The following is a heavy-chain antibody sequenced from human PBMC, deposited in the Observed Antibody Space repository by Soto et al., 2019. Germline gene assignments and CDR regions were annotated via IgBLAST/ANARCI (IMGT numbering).Heavy chain of an antibody. V-gene: IGHV3-21*01. D-gene: IGHD4-17*01. Sequence: VGSLRLSCAASGFTFSSYSMNWVRQAPGKGLEWVSSISSSSSYIYYADSVKGRFTISRDNAKNSLYLQMNSLRAEDTAVYYCARDSPDYGDFDYWGQGTLVTVSS. CDR2: ISSSSSYI. J-gene: IGHJ4*02. CDR1: GFTFSSYS. CDR3: ARDSPDYGDFDY.